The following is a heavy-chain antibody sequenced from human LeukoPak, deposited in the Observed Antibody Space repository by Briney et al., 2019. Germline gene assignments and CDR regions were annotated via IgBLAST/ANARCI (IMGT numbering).Heavy chain of an antibody. Sequence: GGSLRLSCAASGFTFSSYGMHWVRQAPGKGLEWVAVISYDGSNKYYADSVKGRFTISRDNSKNTLYLQMNSLRAEDTAVYYCAKAHGVSSGWYYGGYWGQGTLVTVSS. V-gene: IGHV3-30*18. J-gene: IGHJ4*02. D-gene: IGHD6-19*01. CDR2: ISYDGSNK. CDR1: GFTFSSYG. CDR3: AKAHGVSSGWYYGGY.